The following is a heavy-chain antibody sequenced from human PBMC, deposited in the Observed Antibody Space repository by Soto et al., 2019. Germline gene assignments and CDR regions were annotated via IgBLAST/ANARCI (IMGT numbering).Heavy chain of an antibody. V-gene: IGHV3-23*01. CDR1: GFTLSSYA. Sequence: EVQLLESGGGLVQPGGSLSLSCAASGFTLSSYAMGWIRQAPGKGLEWVSAISANGAGTYYGDSVKGRFTISRDNSKNTLYLQMRALRAEDRAVYFCATDRCAPSTCFFDYWGQGTLVTVSS. CDR2: ISANGAGT. CDR3: ATDRCAPSTCFFDY. J-gene: IGHJ4*02. D-gene: IGHD2-21*01.